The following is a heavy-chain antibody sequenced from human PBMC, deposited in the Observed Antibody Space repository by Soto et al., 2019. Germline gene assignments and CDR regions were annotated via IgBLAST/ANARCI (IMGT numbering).Heavy chain of an antibody. V-gene: IGHV3-74*01. D-gene: IGHD3-3*01. Sequence: EVQLVESGGGLVQPGGSLRLSCAASGFTFSSYWMYWVRQAPGKGLVWVSRINSDGSATNYADSAKGRFTISRDNAKNTLYLQMNSLRAEDTAVYYCARDAIWSGCMDVWGKGTTVTVSS. J-gene: IGHJ6*03. CDR3: ARDAIWSGCMDV. CDR2: INSDGSAT. CDR1: GFTFSSYW.